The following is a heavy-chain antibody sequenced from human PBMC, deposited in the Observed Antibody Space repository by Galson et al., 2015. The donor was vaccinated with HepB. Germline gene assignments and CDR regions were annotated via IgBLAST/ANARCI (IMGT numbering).Heavy chain of an antibody. CDR2: ISGSGSST. V-gene: IGHV3-23*01. D-gene: IGHD3-22*01. CDR3: AKVYYDSSGYYSHYYYGLDV. CDR1: GFSFSSYA. J-gene: IGHJ6*02. Sequence: SLRLSCAASGFSFSSYAMTWVRQAPGKGLEWVSGISGSGSSTYYADSVKGRFTISRDNSKNRLYLQMNSLRAEDTALYYCAKVYYDSSGYYSHYYYGLDVWGQGTTVTVSS.